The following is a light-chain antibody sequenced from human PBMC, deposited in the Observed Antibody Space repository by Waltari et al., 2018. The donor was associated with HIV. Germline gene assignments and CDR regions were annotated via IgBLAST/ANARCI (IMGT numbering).Light chain of an antibody. V-gene: IGLV4-69*02. Sequence: QLVLTQSPSASASLGASVKLTCTLSSGHTNYAIAWHQQHPEKGPRYLMTLKRDGSHSKGDGIPDRFSGSGSGAERYLTISSLQSEDEADYYCQTWGTGIQVFGGGTKLTVL. CDR3: QTWGTGIQV. CDR2: LKRDGSH. J-gene: IGLJ3*02. CDR1: SGHTNYA.